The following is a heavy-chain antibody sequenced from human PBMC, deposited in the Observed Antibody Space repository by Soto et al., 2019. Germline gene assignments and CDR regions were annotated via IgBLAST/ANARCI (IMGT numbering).Heavy chain of an antibody. J-gene: IGHJ3*02. CDR3: ARVVYEYGDPDDAFDI. V-gene: IGHV1-18*01. Sequence: GASVKASCKASGDTFTSYGISWVRQAPGQGLEWMGWISAYNGNTNYAQKLQGRVTMTTDTSTSTAYMELRSLRSDDTAVYYCARVVYEYGDPDDAFDIWGQGTMVTVSS. CDR2: ISAYNGNT. CDR1: GDTFTSYG. D-gene: IGHD4-17*01.